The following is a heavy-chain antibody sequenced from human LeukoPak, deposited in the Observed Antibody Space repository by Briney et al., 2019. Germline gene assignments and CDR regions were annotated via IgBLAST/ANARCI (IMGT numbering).Heavy chain of an antibody. CDR2: IYSGGST. Sequence: GGSLRLSCAASGFTFSSYWMSWVRQAPGKGLEWVSVIYSGGSTYYADSVKGRFTISRDNSKNTLYLQMNSLRAEDTAVYYCARGRPQQQLDYWGQGTLVTVSS. V-gene: IGHV3-53*01. D-gene: IGHD6-13*01. CDR1: GFTFSSYW. J-gene: IGHJ4*02. CDR3: ARGRPQQQLDY.